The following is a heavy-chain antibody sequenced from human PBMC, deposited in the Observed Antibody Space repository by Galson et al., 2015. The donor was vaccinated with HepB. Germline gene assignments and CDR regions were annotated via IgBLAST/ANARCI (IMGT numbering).Heavy chain of an antibody. Sequence: SVKVSCKASGYTFTSYYMHWVRQAPGQGLEWMGIINPSGGSTSYAQKFQGRVTMTRDTSTSTVYMELSSLRSEDTAVYYCARGGYSGYDLDAFDIWGQGTMVTVSS. D-gene: IGHD5-12*01. CDR2: INPSGGST. J-gene: IGHJ3*02. CDR3: ARGGYSGYDLDAFDI. V-gene: IGHV1-46*01. CDR1: GYTFTSYY.